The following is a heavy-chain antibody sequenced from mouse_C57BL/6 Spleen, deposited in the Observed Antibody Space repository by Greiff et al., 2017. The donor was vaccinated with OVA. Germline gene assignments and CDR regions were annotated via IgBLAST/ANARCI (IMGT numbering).Heavy chain of an antibody. CDR2: ISYDGSN. CDR3: ALYGSSSAWFAY. D-gene: IGHD1-1*01. Sequence: DVKLQESGPGLVKPSQSLSLTCSVTGYSITSGYYWNWIRQFPGNKLEWMGYISYDGSNNYNPSLKNRIPITRDTSKNQFFLKLISVTTEDTATYYCALYGSSSAWFAYWGQGTLVTVSA. J-gene: IGHJ3*01. CDR1: GYSITSGYY. V-gene: IGHV3-6*01.